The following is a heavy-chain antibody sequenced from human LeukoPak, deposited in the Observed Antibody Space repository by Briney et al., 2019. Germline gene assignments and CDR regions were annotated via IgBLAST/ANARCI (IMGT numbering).Heavy chain of an antibody. V-gene: IGHV1-2*02. CDR1: GYTFTGYY. J-gene: IGHJ4*02. D-gene: IGHD2-2*03. CDR3: ARIFHLDIVVVPAATPFDY. Sequence: ASVKVSCTASGYTFTGYYLHWVRQAPGQGLEWMGWINPNSGGTNYAQKFQGRVTMTRDTSISTAYMELSRLRSDDTAVYYCARIFHLDIVVVPAATPFDYWGQGTLVTVSS. CDR2: INPNSGGT.